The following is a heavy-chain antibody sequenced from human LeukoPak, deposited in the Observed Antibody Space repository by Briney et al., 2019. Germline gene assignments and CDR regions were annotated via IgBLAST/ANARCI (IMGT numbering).Heavy chain of an antibody. CDR1: GFTFSSYW. Sequence: GGSLRLSCAASGFTFSSYWMHWVRQAPGKGLVWVSRINSDGSSTSYADSVKGRFTISRDNAKNTLYLQMNSLRAEDTAVYYCARDRLSYGLSNWFDPWGQGTLVTVSS. V-gene: IGHV3-74*01. CDR2: INSDGSST. CDR3: ARDRLSYGLSNWFDP. D-gene: IGHD5-18*01. J-gene: IGHJ5*02.